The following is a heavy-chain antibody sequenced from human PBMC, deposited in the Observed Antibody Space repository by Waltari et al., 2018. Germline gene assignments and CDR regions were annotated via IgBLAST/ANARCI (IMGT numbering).Heavy chain of an antibody. Sequence: EQLVESGGGLAQPGESLSLACAAAGFTFRRYWLDWVRHATGQGLGGVTRIMSDGGSTTCADSVKDRFDISRDNAKNTLYVQRNRLRAEDTAVYYCARVATKTYSRPVPGRPYYYGMDVWGQGTTVTVSS. D-gene: IGHD6-13*01. CDR3: ARVATKTYSRPVPGRPYYYGMDV. CDR1: GFTFRRYW. V-gene: IGHV3-74*03. J-gene: IGHJ6*02. CDR2: IMSDGGST.